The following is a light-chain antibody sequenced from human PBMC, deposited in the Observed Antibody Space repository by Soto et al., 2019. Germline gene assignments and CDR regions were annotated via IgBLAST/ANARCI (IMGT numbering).Light chain of an antibody. V-gene: IGKV1-8*01. Sequence: AIRMTQSPSSFSASTGDRVTITSRAGQGISSYLAWYQQKPGKAPKLLIYAASTLQSGVPSRFSGSGSGTDFTLTISCLQSEDFATYYCQHYYSYPPGTFGQGTKVEI. CDR1: QGISSY. J-gene: IGKJ1*01. CDR2: AAS. CDR3: QHYYSYPPGT.